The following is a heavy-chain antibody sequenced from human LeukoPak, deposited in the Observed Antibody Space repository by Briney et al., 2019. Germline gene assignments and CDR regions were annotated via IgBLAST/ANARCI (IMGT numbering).Heavy chain of an antibody. CDR1: GFTFSDYY. V-gene: IGHV3-11*01. Sequence: GGSLRLSCAASGFTFSDYYLSWIRQAPGKGLEWVSYISSSGSTIYYADSVKGRFTISRDNANNSLYLQMNRLRAEDTAVYYCARDRTFWSRFDIWGQGTMVTVSS. D-gene: IGHD3-3*01. J-gene: IGHJ3*02. CDR2: ISSSGSTI. CDR3: ARDRTFWSRFDI.